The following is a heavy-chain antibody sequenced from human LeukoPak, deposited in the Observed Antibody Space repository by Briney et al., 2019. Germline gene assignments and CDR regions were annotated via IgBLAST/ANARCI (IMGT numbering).Heavy chain of an antibody. CDR2: ISSSSSDP. Sequence: GGSLRLSRAPSGFTLSNYNMNWVRQVPGKGLGWVSYISSSSSDPYYTHSVRGRFTISRDNAKDSLYLQMNSLRDEDTAVYDFARAGYCCGDDSDAFDIGVWGKTVTVSS. V-gene: IGHV3-48*02. CDR1: GFTLSNYN. J-gene: IGHJ3*02. CDR3: ARAGYCCGDDSDAFDI. D-gene: IGHD2-21*02.